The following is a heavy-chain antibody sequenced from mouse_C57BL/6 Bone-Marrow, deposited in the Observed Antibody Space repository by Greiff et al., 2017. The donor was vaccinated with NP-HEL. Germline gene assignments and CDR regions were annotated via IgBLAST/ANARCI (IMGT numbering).Heavy chain of an antibody. D-gene: IGHD4-1*01. CDR1: GFTFSDYG. J-gene: IGHJ2*01. CDR2: ISSGSSTI. CDR3: AINWDYFDY. Sequence: EVKLMESGGGLVKPGGSLKLSCAASGFTFSDYGMHWVRQAPEKGLEWVAYISSGSSTIYYADTVKGRFTISRDNAKNTLFLQMTSLRSEDTAMYYCAINWDYFDYWGQGTTLTVSS. V-gene: IGHV5-17*01.